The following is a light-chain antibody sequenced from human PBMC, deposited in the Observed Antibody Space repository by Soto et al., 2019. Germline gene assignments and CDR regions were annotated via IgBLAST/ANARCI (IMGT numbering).Light chain of an antibody. CDR3: QVWDSGSAHVV. CDR2: SDT. J-gene: IGLJ2*01. CDR1: HLGSKG. V-gene: IGLV3-21*04. Sequence: SYELTQPPSVSVAPGKTASISCGGNHLGSKGVHWYQQKPGQAPVLVIYSDTDLPPVIPARFSGSNSANLATLTISRVEAGDEADYYCQVWDSGSAHVVFGGGTQLTVL.